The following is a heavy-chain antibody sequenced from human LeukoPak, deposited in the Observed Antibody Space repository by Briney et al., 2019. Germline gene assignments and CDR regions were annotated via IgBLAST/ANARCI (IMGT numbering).Heavy chain of an antibody. CDR1: GFTFSSYA. D-gene: IGHD3-3*01. CDR2: ISYDGSNK. J-gene: IGHJ4*02. CDR3: ATMGYDFWSGPDY. Sequence: PGGSLRLSCAASGFTFSSYAMHWVRQAPGKGLEWVAVISYDGSNKYYADSVKGRFTISRDNSKNTLYLQMNSLRAEDTAVYYCATMGYDFWSGPDYWGQGTLVTVSS. V-gene: IGHV3-30-3*01.